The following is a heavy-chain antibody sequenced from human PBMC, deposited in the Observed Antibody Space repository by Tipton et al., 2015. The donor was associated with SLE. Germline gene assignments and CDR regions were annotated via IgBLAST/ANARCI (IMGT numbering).Heavy chain of an antibody. V-gene: IGHV4-59*01. D-gene: IGHD3-10*01. CDR1: GDSLTSEC. CDR3: ARTSYYGLVHS. J-gene: IGHJ4*02. CDR2: ICHSVRI. Sequence: TLSLTCKVSGDSLTSECWGWIRQTPAKGLEWVGYICHSVRINYNPSLKSRVTISVDTSKNQFSLKLSSVSAADTAVYYCARTSYYGLVHSWGQGTLVTVSS.